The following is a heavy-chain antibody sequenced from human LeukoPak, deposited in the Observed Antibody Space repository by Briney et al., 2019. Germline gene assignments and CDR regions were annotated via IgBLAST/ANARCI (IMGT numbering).Heavy chain of an antibody. CDR2: INPSGGST. D-gene: IGHD3-3*01. CDR3: ARGRVITIFGVVPRRWGFDP. Sequence: ASVKVSCKASGYTFTSYYMHWVRQAPGQGLEWIGIINPSGGSTSYAQKFQGRVTMTRDTSTSTVYMELSSLRSEDTAVYYCARGRVITIFGVVPRRWGFDPWGQGTLVTVSS. CDR1: GYTFTSYY. J-gene: IGHJ5*02. V-gene: IGHV1-46*01.